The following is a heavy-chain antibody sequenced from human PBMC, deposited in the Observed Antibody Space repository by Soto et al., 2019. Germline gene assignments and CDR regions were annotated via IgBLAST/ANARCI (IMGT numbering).Heavy chain of an antibody. V-gene: IGHV1-69*01. Sequence: QVQLVQSGAEVKKPGSSVKVSCKASGGTFSSYAISWVRQAPGQGLEWMGGIIPIFGTANHAQKFQGRVTITAAQSTSTAYMELSRPRSEDTAVYYFAGIMIVVVINTPPPRGEYFQHWGQGTLLTVSS. D-gene: IGHD3-22*01. CDR2: IIPIFGTA. CDR1: GGTFSSYA. J-gene: IGHJ1*01. CDR3: AGIMIVVVINTPPPRGEYFQH.